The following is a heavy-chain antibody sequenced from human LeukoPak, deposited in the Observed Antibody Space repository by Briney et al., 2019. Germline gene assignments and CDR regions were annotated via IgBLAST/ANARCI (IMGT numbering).Heavy chain of an antibody. J-gene: IGHJ3*02. CDR1: GYTFTSYA. CDR3: ARGQYYYDSSGYYGPDAFDI. CDR2: INTNTGNL. V-gene: IGHV7-4-1*02. D-gene: IGHD3-22*01. Sequence: ASVKVSCKASGYTFTSYAMNWVRQAPGQGLEWMGWINTNTGNLTYAQGFTGRFVFSLDTSVSTAYLQISSLKAEDTAVYYCARGQYYYDSSGYYGPDAFDIWGQGTMVTVSS.